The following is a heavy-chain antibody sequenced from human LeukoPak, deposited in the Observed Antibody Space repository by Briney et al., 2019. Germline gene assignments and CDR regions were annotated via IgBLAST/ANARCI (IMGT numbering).Heavy chain of an antibody. Sequence: ASVKVSCKASGYTFTSYGISWVRQAPGQGLEWMGWISAYNGNTNYAQKLQGRVTMTTDTSTDTAYMELSSLRSEDTAVYYCATWRWLYYFDYWGQGTLVTVSS. J-gene: IGHJ4*02. D-gene: IGHD5-24*01. CDR2: ISAYNGNT. V-gene: IGHV1-18*01. CDR3: ATWRWLYYFDY. CDR1: GYTFTSYG.